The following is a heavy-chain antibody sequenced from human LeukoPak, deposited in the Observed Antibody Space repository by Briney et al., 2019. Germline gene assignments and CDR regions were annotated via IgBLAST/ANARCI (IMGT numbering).Heavy chain of an antibody. D-gene: IGHD6-13*01. V-gene: IGHV1-8*01. J-gene: IGHJ5*02. CDR2: MNPNSGNT. Sequence: PRASVKVSCKASGYTFTSYDINWVRQATGQGLEWMGWMNPNSGNTGYAQKFQGRVTMTRNASISTAYMELSSLRSEDTAVYYCARAGAAAGTMNNWSDPWGQGTLVTVSS. CDR3: ARAGAAAGTMNNWSDP. CDR1: GYTFTSYD.